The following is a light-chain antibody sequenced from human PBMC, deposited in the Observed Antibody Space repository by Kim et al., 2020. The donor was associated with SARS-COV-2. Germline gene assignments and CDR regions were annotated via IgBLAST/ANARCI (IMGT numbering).Light chain of an antibody. Sequence: QSVLTQPPSVSGSPGQRVTISCTGSGSNLGAHYDVLWYQQLPGTAPKLLIFRNTSRPSWVPDRFSGSKSGTSASLAITGLQPEDEADYYCQSYDTRLTAYVFGSGTRVTVL. CDR3: QSYDTRLTAYV. V-gene: IGLV1-40*01. CDR1: GSNLGAHYD. CDR2: RNT. J-gene: IGLJ1*01.